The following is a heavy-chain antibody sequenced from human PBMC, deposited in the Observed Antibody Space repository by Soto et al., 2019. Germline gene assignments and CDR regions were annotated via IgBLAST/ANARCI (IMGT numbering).Heavy chain of an antibody. CDR1: GYSFTSYW. D-gene: IGHD2-2*01. V-gene: IGHV5-51*01. CDR3: ARRGRAGWFSSTSCYWFDP. Sequence: PGESLKISCKGSGYSFTSYWIGWVRQMPGKGLEWMGIIYPGDSDTRYSPSFQGQVTISADKSISTAYLQWSSLKASDTAMYYCARRGRAGWFSSTSCYWFDPWGQGTLVTVSS. J-gene: IGHJ5*02. CDR2: IYPGDSDT.